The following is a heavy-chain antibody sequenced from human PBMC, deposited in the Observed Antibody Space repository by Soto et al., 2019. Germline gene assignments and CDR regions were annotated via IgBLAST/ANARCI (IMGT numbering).Heavy chain of an antibody. CDR2: IQNDASLT. V-gene: IGHV3-74*01. CDR1: GFTFDYYW. D-gene: IGHD6-13*01. CDR3: AKEYTQYRSKSLDY. Sequence: PGGSLRLSCAASGFTFDYYWMHWVRQVPGKGLLWVSHIQNDASLTTYADSVKGRFIISRDNAKNTLYLQMNSLRAEDTGVYYCAKEYTQYRSKSLDYWGQGTPVTVSS. J-gene: IGHJ4*02.